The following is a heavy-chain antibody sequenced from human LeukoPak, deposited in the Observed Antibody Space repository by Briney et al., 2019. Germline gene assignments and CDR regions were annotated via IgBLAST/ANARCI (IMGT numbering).Heavy chain of an antibody. Sequence: GESLKISCQGSGYNFPIYWIGWVRQMPGQGLEWMGIIYPDDSNTIYGPSFQGQVTISADKSISTAYLQWSSLKASDTAMYYCARRPRDHNSGRVFDYWGQGTLVTVSS. CDR3: ARRPRDHNSGRVFDY. D-gene: IGHD1-14*01. J-gene: IGHJ4*02. V-gene: IGHV5-51*01. CDR1: GYNFPIYW. CDR2: IYPDDSNT.